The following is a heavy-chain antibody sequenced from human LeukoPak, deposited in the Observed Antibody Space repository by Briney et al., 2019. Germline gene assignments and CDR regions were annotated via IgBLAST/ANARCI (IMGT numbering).Heavy chain of an antibody. CDR2: ICSSSSYI. V-gene: IGHV3-21*01. CDR1: GFTFSSYS. D-gene: IGHD6-13*01. Sequence: GGSLRLSCAASGFTFSSYSMNWVCQALGKGLEWVSSICSSSSYIYYADTVRGRFTISRDNSKNTLYLQMNNLRAEDTALYYCARDLSPSSWGYYYYGMDVWGQGTTVTVSS. J-gene: IGHJ6*02. CDR3: ARDLSPSSWGYYYYGMDV.